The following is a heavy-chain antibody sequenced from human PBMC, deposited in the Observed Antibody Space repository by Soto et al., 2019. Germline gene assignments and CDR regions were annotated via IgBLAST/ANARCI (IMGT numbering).Heavy chain of an antibody. CDR3: ARGITVTTYYYYYYYMDV. CDR1: GYTFTSYG. CDR2: MNPNSGNT. Sequence: ASVKVSCKASGYTFTSYGISWVRQATGQGLEWTGWMNPNSGNTGYAQKFQGRVTMTRNTSISTAYMELSSLRSEDTAVYYCARGITVTTYYYYYYYMDVWGKGTTVTVSS. D-gene: IGHD4-17*01. V-gene: IGHV1-8*02. J-gene: IGHJ6*03.